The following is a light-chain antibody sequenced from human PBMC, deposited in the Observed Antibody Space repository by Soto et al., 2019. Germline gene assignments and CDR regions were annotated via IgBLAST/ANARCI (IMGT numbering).Light chain of an antibody. J-gene: IGKJ4*01. V-gene: IGKV1-12*01. CDR2: ATS. CDR1: QDISSW. CDR3: QQANSFPLT. Sequence: DIQMTQSPSFVSASVGDRVTITCRASQDISSWLVWYQQKPGKAPKLLIHATSGLQSGVPSRFSASGYATDFTLTITNLQHEDFATYYCQQANSFPLTFGAGTKADI.